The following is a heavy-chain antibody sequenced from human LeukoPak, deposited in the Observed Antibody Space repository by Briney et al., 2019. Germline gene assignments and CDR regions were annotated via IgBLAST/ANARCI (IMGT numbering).Heavy chain of an antibody. CDR1: GYSISGGYY. Sequence: SETLSLTCTVSGYSISGGYYWGWIRQPPGKGLEWIGSIYHNGNTFYNPSLKSRVTKSVDTSKNQFSLKLSSVTAADTAVYYCATFSGSYADWFDPWGQGTLVTVSS. D-gene: IGHD1-26*01. V-gene: IGHV4-38-2*02. J-gene: IGHJ5*02. CDR3: ATFSGSYADWFDP. CDR2: IYHNGNT.